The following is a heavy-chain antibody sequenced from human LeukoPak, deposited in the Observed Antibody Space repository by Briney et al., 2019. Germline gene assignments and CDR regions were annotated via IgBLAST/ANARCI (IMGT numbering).Heavy chain of an antibody. Sequence: QPGGSLRLSCAASGFTFSNYWMHWVRQAPGKGLVWVSRINSDGSSTNYADSMKGRFTIFRDNAKNTLYLQMNSLRAEDTAVYYCASGAVAGTFDYWGQGTLVTVSS. D-gene: IGHD6-19*01. CDR3: ASGAVAGTFDY. J-gene: IGHJ4*02. CDR1: GFTFSNYW. V-gene: IGHV3-74*01. CDR2: INSDGSST.